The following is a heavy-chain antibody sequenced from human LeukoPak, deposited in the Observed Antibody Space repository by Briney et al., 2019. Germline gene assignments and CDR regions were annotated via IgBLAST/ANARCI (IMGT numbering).Heavy chain of an antibody. J-gene: IGHJ5*02. D-gene: IGHD2-2*01. CDR2: IYPGDSDT. CDR3: ARRDCSSTSCQGFDP. V-gene: IGHV5-51*01. CDR1: GYSFTSYW. Sequence: ASVKVSCKGSGYSFTSYWIGWVRQMPGKGLEWMGIIYPGDSDTRYSPSFQGQVTISADKSISTAYLQWSSLKASDTAMYYCARRDCSSTSCQGFDPWGRGTLVTVSS.